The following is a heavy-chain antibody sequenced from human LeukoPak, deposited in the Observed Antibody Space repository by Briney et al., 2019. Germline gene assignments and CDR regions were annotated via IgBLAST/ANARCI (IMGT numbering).Heavy chain of an antibody. V-gene: IGHV3-64D*06. CDR1: GFTFSSYA. J-gene: IGHJ3*02. D-gene: IGHD3-10*01. Sequence: PGGSLRLSCSASGFTFSSYAMHWVRQAPGKGLEYVSAISSNGGSTYYADSEKGRFTISRDNSKNTLYLQMSSLRAEDTAVYYCVKERVSDAFDIWGQGTMVTVSS. CDR2: ISSNGGST. CDR3: VKERVSDAFDI.